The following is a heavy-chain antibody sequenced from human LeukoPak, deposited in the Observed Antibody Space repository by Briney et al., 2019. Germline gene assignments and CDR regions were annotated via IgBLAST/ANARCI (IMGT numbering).Heavy chain of an antibody. CDR2: IYDSGST. CDR1: GGSIGSYY. D-gene: IGHD3-22*01. J-gene: IGHJ3*02. V-gene: IGHV4-59*01. Sequence: PSETLSLTCTVSGGSIGSYYWSWIRQPPGKGLEWIGYIYDSGSTNYNPSLKSRVTISVDTSKNQFSLKLSSVTAADTAVYYCACLTTANAFDIWGQGTMVTVSS. CDR3: ACLTTANAFDI.